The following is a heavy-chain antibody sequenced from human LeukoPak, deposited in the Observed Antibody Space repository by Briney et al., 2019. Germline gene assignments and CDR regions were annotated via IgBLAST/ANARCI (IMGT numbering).Heavy chain of an antibody. J-gene: IGHJ6*03. CDR1: GFTFSSYG. D-gene: IGHD3-9*01. Sequence: GGSLRLSCAASGFTFSSYGMSWVRQAPGKGLEWVSAISGSGGSTYYADSVKGRFTISRDNSKNTLYLQMNSLRAEDTAVYYCAGLRYFDWYSYYYMDVWGKGTTVTVSS. CDR2: ISGSGGST. V-gene: IGHV3-23*01. CDR3: AGLRYFDWYSYYYMDV.